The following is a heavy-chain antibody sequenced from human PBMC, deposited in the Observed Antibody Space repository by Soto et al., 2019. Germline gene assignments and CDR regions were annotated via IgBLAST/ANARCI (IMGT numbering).Heavy chain of an antibody. D-gene: IGHD6-19*01. CDR3: AKGGAVAGIYYFDY. CDR1: GFTFSSYG. Sequence: QVQLVESGGGVVQPGRSLRLSCAASGFTFSSYGMHWVRQAPGKGLEWVAVISYDGSNKYYADSVKGRFTISRDNSKNTLYLQMNSLRAEDTAVYYCAKGGAVAGIYYFDYWGQGTLVTVSS. CDR2: ISYDGSNK. J-gene: IGHJ4*02. V-gene: IGHV3-30*18.